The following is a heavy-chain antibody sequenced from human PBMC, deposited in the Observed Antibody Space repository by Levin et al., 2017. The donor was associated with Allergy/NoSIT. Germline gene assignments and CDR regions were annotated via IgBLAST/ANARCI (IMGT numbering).Heavy chain of an antibody. J-gene: IGHJ3*02. Sequence: ASVKVSCKISGHPLSEVAMHWVRQGPGKGLEWMGRFAPDNGETVNQERFPGRVTVTEATSIDTVLMELSGLRSEDTSIYYCTTEACDIWGQGTAVIVSS. CDR3: TTEACDI. CDR2: FAPDNGET. CDR1: GHPLSEVA. V-gene: IGHV1-24*01.